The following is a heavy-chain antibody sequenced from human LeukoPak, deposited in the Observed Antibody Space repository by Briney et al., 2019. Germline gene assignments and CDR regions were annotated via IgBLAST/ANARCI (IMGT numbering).Heavy chain of an antibody. V-gene: IGHV3-48*02. J-gene: IGHJ4*02. CDR3: ARASRSGYDN. CDR2: IGHSSDAI. CDR1: GFTLSTYG. D-gene: IGHD3-22*01. Sequence: GGSLRLSCVASGFTLSTYGMNWVRQAPGKGLEWVSYIGHSSDAIYYVDSVRGRFTISRDNAKNSLYLHMNSLRDEGTAVYYCARASRSGYDNWGREPWSPSPQ.